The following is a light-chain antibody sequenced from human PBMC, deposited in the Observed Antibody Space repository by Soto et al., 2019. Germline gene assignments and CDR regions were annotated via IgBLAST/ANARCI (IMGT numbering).Light chain of an antibody. CDR2: AAS. V-gene: IGKV1-39*01. Sequence: DVQMTQSPSALSASVGDRVTITCQASQDISDNLNWYQQKQGKAPKLLIYAASSLQSGVPSRFSGSGSGTDFTLTISSLQPEDFATYYCQQSYSAPLTFGGGTKV. J-gene: IGKJ4*01. CDR1: QDISDN. CDR3: QQSYSAPLT.